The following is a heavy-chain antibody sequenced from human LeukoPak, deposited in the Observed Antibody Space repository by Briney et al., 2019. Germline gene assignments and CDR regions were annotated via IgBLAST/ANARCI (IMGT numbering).Heavy chain of an antibody. Sequence: ASVKVSCKASGYTFTSSYIHWVRQAPGQGLEWMGIINPSSGSTNYAKRVQGRVAMTRDTSTSTVYLELSSLRSEDTAVYYCAIPVDCGGDCYYYPMDVWGQGTTVTVSS. J-gene: IGHJ6*02. CDR2: INPSSGST. CDR3: AIPVDCGGDCYYYPMDV. D-gene: IGHD2-21*01. CDR1: GYTFTSSY. V-gene: IGHV1-46*01.